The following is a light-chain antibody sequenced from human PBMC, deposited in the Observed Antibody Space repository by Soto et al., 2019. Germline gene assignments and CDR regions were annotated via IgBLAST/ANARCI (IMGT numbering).Light chain of an antibody. CDR2: DGT. V-gene: IGLV2-23*01. J-gene: IGLJ2*01. CDR1: SNDFGTYYF. CDR3: CSYATYKLI. Sequence: QPALTQPASAAGSPLQSITISCTRTSNDFGTYYFGSWYQQHPDKAPKLIIYDGTERPSGVSNRCSVSKSGNTASLTISGLQAEDEAHYYCCSYATYKLILGGWTKLTVI.